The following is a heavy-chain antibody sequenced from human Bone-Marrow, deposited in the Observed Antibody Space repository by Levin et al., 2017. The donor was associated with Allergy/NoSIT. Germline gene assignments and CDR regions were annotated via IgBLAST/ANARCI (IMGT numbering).Heavy chain of an antibody. CDR1: GFNLGDYA. Sequence: GESLKISCTASGFNLGDYAMSWVRQTPGKGLEWVGFIRSIPYGGTTEYAASVKGRFTISRDDSKSIAYLQMNSLKTEDTAMYYCTRVRDGYCGGDCYSFYWGQGTLVTVSS. D-gene: IGHD2-21*02. J-gene: IGHJ4*02. CDR2: IRSIPYGGTT. CDR3: TRVRDGYCGGDCYSFY. V-gene: IGHV3-49*04.